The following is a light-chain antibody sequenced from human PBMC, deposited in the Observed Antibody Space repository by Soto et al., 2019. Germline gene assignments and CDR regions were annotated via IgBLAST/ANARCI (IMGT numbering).Light chain of an antibody. Sequence: QSALTQPASVSGSPGQSITISCTGTSSDVGGYDFVSWYQQHSGKAPKLMIYEVSYRPSGVSNRFSGSKSGNTASLTISGPQAEDEADYYCSSYTSGSTLCVFGTGTKVTL. J-gene: IGLJ1*01. CDR3: SSYTSGSTLCV. V-gene: IGLV2-14*01. CDR2: EVS. CDR1: SSDVGGYDF.